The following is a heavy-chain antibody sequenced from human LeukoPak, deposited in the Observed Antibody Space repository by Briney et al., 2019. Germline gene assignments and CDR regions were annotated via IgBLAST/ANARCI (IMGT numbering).Heavy chain of an antibody. CDR1: GFIFSTYT. J-gene: IGHJ4*01. CDR2: VSGNGYSAEAT. D-gene: IGHD4-23*01. V-gene: IGHV3-23*01. Sequence: GGSLRLSCAASGFIFSTYTMSWVRQAPGKGLEWVSSVSGNGYSAEATYYADSVRGRFSISRDDSKNTMYLEMTSLRVEDTALYFCAKRGGNSRGTYFDYWGHGILVTVSA. CDR3: AKRGGNSRGTYFDY.